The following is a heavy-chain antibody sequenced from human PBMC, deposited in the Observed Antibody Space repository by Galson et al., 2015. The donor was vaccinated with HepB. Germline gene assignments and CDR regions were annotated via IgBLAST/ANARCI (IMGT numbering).Heavy chain of an antibody. V-gene: IGHV5-51*01. Sequence: QSGAEVKKPGESLKISCKGSGYSFTTYWIGWVRQMPGKGLEWVGIIYPSDSDTRYSPSFQGQVTISADKSITTASLQWSSLKASDTAMYYCVRRGVGASVDYWGQETLVTVSS. J-gene: IGHJ4*02. D-gene: IGHD1-26*01. CDR1: GYSFTTYW. CDR2: IYPSDSDT. CDR3: VRRGVGASVDY.